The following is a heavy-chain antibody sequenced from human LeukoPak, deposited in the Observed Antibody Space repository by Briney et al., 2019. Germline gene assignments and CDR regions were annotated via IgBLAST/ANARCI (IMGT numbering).Heavy chain of an antibody. CDR3: AKARSSDYRLGFDI. J-gene: IGHJ3*02. V-gene: IGHV3-23*01. CDR2: ISGSGGST. D-gene: IGHD4-11*01. Sequence: PGGSLRLSCAVARFTFSNYAMSWVRQAPGKGLEWVSGISGSGGSTYYADSVKGRFTFFGDNSRNTLYLQMSSLRAEDTAVYYCAKARSSDYRLGFDIWGQGTMVTVSS. CDR1: RFTFSNYA.